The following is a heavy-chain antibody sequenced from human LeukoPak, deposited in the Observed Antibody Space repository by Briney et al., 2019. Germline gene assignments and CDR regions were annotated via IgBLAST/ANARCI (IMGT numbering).Heavy chain of an antibody. CDR3: ASSSWYPPNFDY. J-gene: IGHJ4*02. CDR2: IKQDGSEK. V-gene: IGHV3-7*01. D-gene: IGHD6-13*01. CDR1: GFTFSSYW. Sequence: GGSLRLSCAASGFTFSSYWMSWVRQAPGKGLEWEANIKQDGSEKYYVDSVKGRFTISRDNAKNSLYLQMNSLRAEDTAVYYCASSSWYPPNFDYWGQGTLVTVSS.